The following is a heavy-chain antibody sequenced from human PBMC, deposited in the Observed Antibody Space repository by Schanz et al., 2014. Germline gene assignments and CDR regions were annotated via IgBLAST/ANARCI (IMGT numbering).Heavy chain of an antibody. CDR1: GFSFTTYA. CDR2: ISSGGGST. V-gene: IGHV3-23*01. CDR3: VRVSFADPRLYRGMDRDIDY. J-gene: IGHJ4*02. Sequence: EVQLLESGGGLVQPGGSLRLSCASSGFSFTTYAMSWVRQAPGKGLEWVSSISSGGGSTYYADSVKGRLTISRDDAKKSMYLQMNNLRAEDTAVYYCVRVSFADPRLYRGMDRDIDYWGQGTLVTVSS. D-gene: IGHD5-18*01.